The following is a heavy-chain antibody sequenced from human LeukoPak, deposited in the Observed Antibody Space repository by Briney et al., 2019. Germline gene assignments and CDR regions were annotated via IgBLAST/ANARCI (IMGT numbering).Heavy chain of an antibody. CDR1: GYTFTSYD. Sequence: GASVKVSCKASGYTFTSYDINWVRQATRQGLEWMGWMNPNTGNTGSAQRFQRRGTMTRDTSISTAYMELSSLRSEDTAVYHCARGPLVRLPSSFDPWGQGTLVTVSS. J-gene: IGHJ5*02. CDR2: MNPNTGNT. V-gene: IGHV1-8*01. D-gene: IGHD3-16*02. CDR3: ARGPLVRLPSSFDP.